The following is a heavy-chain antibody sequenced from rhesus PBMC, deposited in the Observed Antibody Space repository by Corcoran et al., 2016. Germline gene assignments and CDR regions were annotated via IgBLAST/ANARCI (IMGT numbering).Heavy chain of an antibody. CDR3: ARGRTLGFDY. D-gene: IGHD2-39*01. J-gene: IGHJ4*01. Sequence: EVQLVQSGAEVKRPGESLKISCKTSGYSFNNYWIRLVRQLSGKGLEWRGAIDPSNSDARYSPSFQGQVTSSADKSITTAYLKWSSLKATDTATYYCARGRTLGFDYWGQGVLVTVSS. CDR1: GYSFNNYW. CDR2: IDPSNSDA. V-gene: IGHV5-20*02.